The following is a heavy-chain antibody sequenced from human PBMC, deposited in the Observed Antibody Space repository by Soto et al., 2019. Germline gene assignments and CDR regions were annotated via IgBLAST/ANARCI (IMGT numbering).Heavy chain of an antibody. D-gene: IGHD3-3*01. V-gene: IGHV3-48*03. CDR1: GFTFSSYE. J-gene: IGHJ4*02. CDR2: ISSSGSTI. CDR3: ARSVVGLRFLEWLPYYFDY. Sequence: PGGSLRLSCAASGFTFSSYEMNWVRQAPGKGLEWVSYISSSGSTIYYADSVKGRFTISRDNAKNSLYLQMNSLRAEDTAVYYCARSVVGLRFLEWLPYYFDYWGQGTLVTVSS.